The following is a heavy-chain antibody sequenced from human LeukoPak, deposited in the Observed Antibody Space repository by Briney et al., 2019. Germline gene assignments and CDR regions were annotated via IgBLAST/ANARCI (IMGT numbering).Heavy chain of an antibody. D-gene: IGHD3-16*02. J-gene: IGHJ4*02. Sequence: PGGSLRLSCAASGFTFNNYAMTWVRQAPGKGLEWVSGISGSGRSTYYADSVKGRFTISRDNSQNTLYLQMNSLRAEDTAVYYCANSGYTSVRYFFDYWGQGTLVTVSS. CDR2: ISGSGRST. CDR3: ANSGYTSVRYFFDY. CDR1: GFTFNNYA. V-gene: IGHV3-23*01.